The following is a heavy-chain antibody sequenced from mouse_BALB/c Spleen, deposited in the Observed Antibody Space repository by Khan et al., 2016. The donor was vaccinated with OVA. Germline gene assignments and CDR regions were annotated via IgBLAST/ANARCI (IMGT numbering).Heavy chain of an antibody. CDR3: ARSGYGSFDY. CDR1: GYTFTDFN. D-gene: IGHD1-2*01. J-gene: IGHJ3*01. V-gene: IGHV1S29*02. Sequence: VQLQQSGPELVKPGASVRISCKTSGYTFTDFNLDWVKQSHGKSPEWIGYIFPNNGGTGYNQKFKTKATLTVDSSSSTAYMELRSLTSEDSAVYYCARSGYGSFDYWGQGTLVTVSA. CDR2: IFPNNGGT.